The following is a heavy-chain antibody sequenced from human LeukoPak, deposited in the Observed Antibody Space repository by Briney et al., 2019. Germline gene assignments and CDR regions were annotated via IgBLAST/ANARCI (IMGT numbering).Heavy chain of an antibody. D-gene: IGHD6-13*01. J-gene: IGHJ4*02. CDR2: ISGSGGST. CDR1: GFTFSSYA. Sequence: GVLRLSCAASGFTFSSYAMSWVRQAPGKGLEWVSAISGSGGSTYYADSVKGRFTISRDNSKNTLYLQMNSLRAEDTAVYYCAKDDSVAAAGAPFDYWGQGTLVTVSS. V-gene: IGHV3-23*01. CDR3: AKDDSVAAAGAPFDY.